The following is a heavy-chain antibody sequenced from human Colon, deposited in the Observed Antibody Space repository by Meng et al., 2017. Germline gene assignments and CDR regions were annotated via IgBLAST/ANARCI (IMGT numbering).Heavy chain of an antibody. J-gene: IGHJ5*02. CDR2: VYYTGNT. D-gene: IGHD2-21*02. V-gene: IGHV4-61*08. Sequence: GLLQEPGPGLVSPSAPLSLNCTVSGGSVSSGDYYWSWIRQPPGKGLEWLGYVYYTGNTNYNPSLKNRVTISLDTSNNQFSLKLTSMTAADAAIYYCARVNGDFDEAWFDPWGQGTLVTVSS. CDR1: GGSVSSGDYY. CDR3: ARVNGDFDEAWFDP.